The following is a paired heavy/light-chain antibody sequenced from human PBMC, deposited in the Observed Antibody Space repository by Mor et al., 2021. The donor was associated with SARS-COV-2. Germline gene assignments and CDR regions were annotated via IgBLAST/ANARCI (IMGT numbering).Heavy chain of an antibody. D-gene: IGHD3-22*01. CDR3: ATDGGYYYDSSPHWFDP. CDR1: GYTFTNYA. Sequence: QVQLVQSGAEVKKPGASVTVSCKASGYTFTNYAMHWLRQAPGQRLEWMGWVSGANGDTKYSQKFQDRVSLTRDTSASTAYMELSSLRSEDTAVYYCATDGGYYYDSSPHWFDPWGQGTLVTVSS. V-gene: IGHV1-3*01. CDR2: VSGANGDT. J-gene: IGHJ5*02.
Light chain of an antibody. CDR3: QQYASLPRT. CDR2: GAS. Sequence: EIVLTQSPGTLSLSPGERATLSCRASQSVSSNYLAWYQQKPGQAPRLLIYGASSRATGIPDRFSGSGSGTDFTLTISRLEPEDFAVYYCQQYASLPRTFGQGTKVEIK. J-gene: IGKJ1*01. V-gene: IGKV3-20*01. CDR1: QSVSSNY.